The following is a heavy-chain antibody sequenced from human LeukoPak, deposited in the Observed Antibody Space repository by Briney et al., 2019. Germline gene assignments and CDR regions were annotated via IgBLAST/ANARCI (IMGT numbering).Heavy chain of an antibody. CDR3: ARELGSYSSSSQGDY. D-gene: IGHD6-6*01. CDR1: GFTFSSFA. CDR2: IQQDGSEK. Sequence: GGSLRLSCAASGFTFSSFAMSWVRQAPGKGLEWVANIQQDGSEKYYVDSVKGRFTISRDNAKNSLYLQKNSLRAEDTAVYYCARELGSYSSSSQGDYWGQGTLVTVSS. V-gene: IGHV3-7*01. J-gene: IGHJ4*02.